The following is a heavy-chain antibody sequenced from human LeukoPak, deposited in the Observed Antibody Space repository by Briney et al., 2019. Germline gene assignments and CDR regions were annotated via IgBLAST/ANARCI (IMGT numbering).Heavy chain of an antibody. CDR1: GFTFSIYA. CDR3: AKDGQFRYDSSGYYVDY. CDR2: FRGIEGSGSDT. Sequence: PGGSLRLSCAASGFTFSIYAMTWVRQAPGKGLEWISAFRGIEGSGSDTYYAASVKGRFTISRDNSKNTLYLQMNSLRAEDTGLYYCAKDGQFRYDSSGYYVDYWGQGTLVTVSS. V-gene: IGHV3-23*01. J-gene: IGHJ4*02. D-gene: IGHD3-22*01.